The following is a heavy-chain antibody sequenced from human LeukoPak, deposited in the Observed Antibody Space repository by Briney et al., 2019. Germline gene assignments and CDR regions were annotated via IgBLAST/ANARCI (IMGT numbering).Heavy chain of an antibody. Sequence: ASVKVSCKASGYIFTGYYMHWVRQAPGQGLEWMGWINPNSGDTNYAQKFQGRVTMTRDTSISTAYMELSRLRSDDTAVYYCARSDHNSWNAFDIWGQGTMVTVSS. CDR1: GYIFTGYY. CDR3: ARSDHNSWNAFDI. V-gene: IGHV1-2*02. D-gene: IGHD1-26*01. CDR2: INPNSGDT. J-gene: IGHJ3*02.